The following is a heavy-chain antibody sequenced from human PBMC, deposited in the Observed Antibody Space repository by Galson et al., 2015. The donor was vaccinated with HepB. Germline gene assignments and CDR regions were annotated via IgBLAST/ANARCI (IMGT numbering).Heavy chain of an antibody. CDR3: ARDWPVVPAAMDYYYYGMDV. V-gene: IGHV4-4*02. CDR1: GGSISSSNW. J-gene: IGHJ6*02. D-gene: IGHD2-2*01. CDR2: IYHSGST. Sequence: TLSLTCAVSGGSISSSNWWSWVRQPPGKGLEWIGEIYHSGSTNYNPSLKSRVTISVDKSKNQFSLKLSSVTAADTAVYYCARDWPVVPAAMDYYYYGMDVWGQGTTVTVSS.